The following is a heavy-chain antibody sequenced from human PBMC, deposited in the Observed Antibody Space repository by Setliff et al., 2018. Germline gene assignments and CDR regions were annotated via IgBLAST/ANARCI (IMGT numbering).Heavy chain of an antibody. CDR1: TFIFSKYA. D-gene: IGHD3-10*01. J-gene: IGHJ4*02. CDR3: FGAGTCSY. CDR2: INPDGSEK. Sequence: PGGSLRLSCVASTFIFSKYAITWVRQAPGKGLEWLASINPDGSEKYYVDSVKGRFTISRDNAKNSLSLQMNDLRAEDTAVYYCFGAGTCSYWGQGTLVTVS. V-gene: IGHV3-7*01.